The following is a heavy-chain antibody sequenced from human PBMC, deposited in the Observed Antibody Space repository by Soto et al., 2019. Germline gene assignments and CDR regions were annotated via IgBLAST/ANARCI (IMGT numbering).Heavy chain of an antibody. CDR2: IYHSGST. D-gene: IGHD2-2*01. CDR1: GGSISSGGYS. Sequence: SETLSLTCAVSGGSISSGGYSWSWIRQPPGKGLEWIGYIYHSGSTYYNPSLKSRVTISVDRSKNQFSLKLSSVTAAGTAVYYCARATVVPAATNWFDPWGQGTLVTVSS. CDR3: ARATVVPAATNWFDP. V-gene: IGHV4-30-2*01. J-gene: IGHJ5*02.